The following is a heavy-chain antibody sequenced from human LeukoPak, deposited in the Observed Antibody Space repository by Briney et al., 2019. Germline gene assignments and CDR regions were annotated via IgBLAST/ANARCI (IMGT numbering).Heavy chain of an antibody. CDR3: AREREGIVIVPPARGAFDI. Sequence: SETLSLTCSVSDGSISNYYWSWIRQPAGKGLEWIGRIYPSGSTNYKPSPKSRVTMSIDKSKNQFSLMLSSVTAADTAVYYCAREREGIVIVPPARGAFDIWGQGTMVTVSS. CDR1: DGSISNYY. J-gene: IGHJ3*02. V-gene: IGHV4-4*07. CDR2: IYPSGST. D-gene: IGHD2-2*01.